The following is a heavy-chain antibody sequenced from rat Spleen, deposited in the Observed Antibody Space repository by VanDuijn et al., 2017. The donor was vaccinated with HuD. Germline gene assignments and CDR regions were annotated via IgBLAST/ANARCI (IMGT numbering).Heavy chain of an antibody. J-gene: IGHJ2*01. CDR1: GFIFSDYG. Sequence: EVQLVESGGGLVQPGRSLKLSCAASGFIFSDYGMAWVRQAPTKGLEWVATISYGDSSGHSSTYYRDSVKGRFTISRDNAKSTLSLQMDSLRSEDTATYYCATDWGLRTMKGFDYWGQGVMVTVSS. CDR2: ISYGDSSGHSST. CDR3: ATDWGLRTMKGFDY. D-gene: IGHD1-11*01. V-gene: IGHV5-29*01.